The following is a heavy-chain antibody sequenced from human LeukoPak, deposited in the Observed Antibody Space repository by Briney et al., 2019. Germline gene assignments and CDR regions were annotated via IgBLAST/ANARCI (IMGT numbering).Heavy chain of an antibody. D-gene: IGHD3-3*01. CDR3: AKSGGSIFGVIID. V-gene: IGHV3-23*01. Sequence: GGSLRLSCVASGFTLSTFAMSWVRQTPGKGLEWVSIISGSGSNIYYADSVKGRFTISRDNSKNTLYLQMSSLRAEDTAICYCAKSGGSIFGVIIDWGQGTLVTVSS. J-gene: IGHJ4*02. CDR1: GFTLSTFA. CDR2: ISGSGSNI.